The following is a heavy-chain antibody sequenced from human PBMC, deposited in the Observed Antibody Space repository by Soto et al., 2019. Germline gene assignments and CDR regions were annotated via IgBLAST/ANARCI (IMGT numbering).Heavy chain of an antibody. V-gene: IGHV1-69*02. J-gene: IGHJ6*02. D-gene: IGHD2-2*01. Sequence: SVKVSCKASGGTFNSYIFSWVRQAPGQGLEWMGRIIPVLDIAYYAQRFQGRVTITADKSTTTAYMELSSLRSEDTAVYYCARHDCISTSCYYYYYYSMDVWGQGTTVTVSS. CDR2: IIPVLDIA. CDR1: GGTFNSYI. CDR3: ARHDCISTSCYYYYYYSMDV.